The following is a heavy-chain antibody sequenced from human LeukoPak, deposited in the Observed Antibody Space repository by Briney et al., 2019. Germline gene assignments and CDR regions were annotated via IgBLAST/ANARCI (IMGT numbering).Heavy chain of an antibody. Sequence: SSETLSLTCTVSGGSISSYYWSWIRQPPGKGLEWIGYIYYSGSTNYNPSLKSRVTISVDTSKNQFSPKLSSVTAADTAVYYCGRGPPTLRQQLTLWYYFDYWGQGTLVTVSS. D-gene: IGHD6-13*01. V-gene: IGHV4-59*01. CDR1: GGSISSYY. CDR3: GRGPPTLRQQLTLWYYFDY. J-gene: IGHJ4*02. CDR2: IYYSGST.